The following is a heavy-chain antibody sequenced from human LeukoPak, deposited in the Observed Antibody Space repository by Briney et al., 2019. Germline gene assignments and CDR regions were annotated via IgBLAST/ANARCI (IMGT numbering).Heavy chain of an antibody. CDR3: ARASYSSGWYGVDY. Sequence: PSQTLSLTCTVSGGSISSGDYYWSWIRQPPGKGLEWIGYIYYSGSTYYNPSLKGRVTISVDTSKNQFSLKLSSVTAADTAVYYCARASYSSGWYGVDYWGQGTLVTVSS. D-gene: IGHD6-19*01. J-gene: IGHJ4*02. CDR1: GGSISSGDYY. V-gene: IGHV4-30-4*08. CDR2: IYYSGST.